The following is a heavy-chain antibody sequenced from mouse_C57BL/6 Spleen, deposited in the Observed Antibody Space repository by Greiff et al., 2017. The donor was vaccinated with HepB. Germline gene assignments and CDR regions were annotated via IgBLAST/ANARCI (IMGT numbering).Heavy chain of an antibody. CDR1: GFSLTSYA. D-gene: IGHD1-1*01. CDR2: IWTGGGT. V-gene: IGHV2-9-1*01. J-gene: IGHJ3*01. CDR3: ARKDYGSRESIFAY. Sequence: QVQLQQSGPGLVAPSQSLSITCTVSGFSLTSYAISWVRQPPGKGLEWLGVIWTGGGTNYNSALKSRLSISKDNSKSQVFLKMNSLQTDDTARYCCARKDYGSRESIFAYWGQGTLVTVSA.